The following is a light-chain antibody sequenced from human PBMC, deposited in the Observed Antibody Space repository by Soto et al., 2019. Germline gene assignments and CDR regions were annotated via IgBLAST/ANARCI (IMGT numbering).Light chain of an antibody. CDR3: QQHGSSPPT. CDR2: GAS. V-gene: IGKV3-20*01. Sequence: EIVLTQSPGTLSLSPGERATLSCRASQSVSSSYLAWYQQKPGQAPRLLFYGASRRATGIPDRFSGSGSGTDFTLTISRLEPEDFAVYYCQQHGSSPPTLGQGTKVEIK. J-gene: IGKJ1*01. CDR1: QSVSSSY.